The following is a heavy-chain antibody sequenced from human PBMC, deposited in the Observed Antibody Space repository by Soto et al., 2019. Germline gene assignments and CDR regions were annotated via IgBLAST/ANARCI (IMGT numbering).Heavy chain of an antibody. CDR3: AKEKGGYEYYFDY. CDR1: GFTFSSYG. V-gene: IGHV3-30*18. J-gene: IGHJ4*02. D-gene: IGHD5-12*01. Sequence: GGSLRLSCAASGFTFSSYGMHWVRQAPGKGLEWVAVISYDGSNKYYADSVKGRFTISRDNSKNTLYLQMNSLRAEDTAVYYCAKEKGGYEYYFDYWGQGTLVTVSS. CDR2: ISYDGSNK.